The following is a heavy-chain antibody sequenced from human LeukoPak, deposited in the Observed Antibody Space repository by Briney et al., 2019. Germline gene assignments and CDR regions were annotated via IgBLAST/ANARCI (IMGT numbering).Heavy chain of an antibody. V-gene: IGHV3-30*18. Sequence: RTGGSLRLSCAASRFTFRNYVIHWVRQAPGKGLEWVAVTSSDLNVKLYADSVKGRFTISRDNAKNSLYLQMNSLRVEDTAVYYCAKEGRSLQTYWGQGTLVTVSS. CDR1: RFTFRNYV. CDR2: TSSDLNVK. J-gene: IGHJ4*02. D-gene: IGHD5-24*01. CDR3: AKEGRSLQTY.